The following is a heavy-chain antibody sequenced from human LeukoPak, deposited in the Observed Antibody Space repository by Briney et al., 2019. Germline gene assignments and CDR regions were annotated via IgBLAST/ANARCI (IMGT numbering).Heavy chain of an antibody. CDR1: GFTFSSYA. CDR2: ISGSGGST. CDR3: ARGAGTMVYYIDV. V-gene: IGHV3-23*01. J-gene: IGHJ6*03. Sequence: PGGSLRLSCAASGFTFSSYAMSWVRQAPGKGLEWVSAISGSGGSTYYADSAKGRFTISRDNSKNTLFLQMNSLTTEDTAVYYCARGAGTMVYYIDVWGKGTTVTVSS. D-gene: IGHD1-7*01.